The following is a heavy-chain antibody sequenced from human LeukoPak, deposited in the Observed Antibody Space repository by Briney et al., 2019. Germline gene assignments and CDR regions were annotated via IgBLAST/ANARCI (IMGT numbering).Heavy chain of an antibody. J-gene: IGHJ5*02. CDR2: VYSDDTT. D-gene: IGHD6-13*01. CDR3: ARGGSSWYDWFDP. Sequence: GGSLRLSCAASGFTVNSNYMNWVRQAPGKGLEWVSVVYSDDTTYYADSVKGRFTISRDNSKNTLYLQMNSLRAEDTAVYYCARGGSSWYDWFDPWGQGTLVTVSS. V-gene: IGHV3-53*01. CDR1: GFTVNSNY.